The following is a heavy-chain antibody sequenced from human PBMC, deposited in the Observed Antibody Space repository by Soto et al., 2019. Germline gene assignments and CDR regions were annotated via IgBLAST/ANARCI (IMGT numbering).Heavy chain of an antibody. CDR1: GFTFDDYA. CDR3: VKDFTGYCSGGTCPFEY. Sequence: VQLVESGGGLVQPGRSLRLSCAASGFTFDDYAMHWVRQAPGKGLEWVSGISWNSGNIGYADSVKGRFTISRDSAKNSLYLQMNSLRHEDTAFYYCVKDFTGYCSGGTCPFEYWGQGTLVTVSS. D-gene: IGHD2-15*01. CDR2: ISWNSGNI. J-gene: IGHJ4*02. V-gene: IGHV3-9*01.